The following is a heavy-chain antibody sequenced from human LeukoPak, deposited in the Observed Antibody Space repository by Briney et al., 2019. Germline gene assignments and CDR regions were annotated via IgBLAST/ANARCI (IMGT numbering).Heavy chain of an antibody. J-gene: IGHJ4*02. CDR1: GITFTSYE. Sequence: GGSLRPSCAASGITFTSYEMNWVRQAPGKGLEWVSYISSSSSYIYYADSVKGRFTISRDNAKNSLYLQMDSLRAEDTAVYYCAREMWRRRGVDYWGQGTLVTVSS. V-gene: IGHV3-21*05. CDR2: ISSSSSYI. CDR3: AREMWRRRGVDY. D-gene: IGHD2-21*01.